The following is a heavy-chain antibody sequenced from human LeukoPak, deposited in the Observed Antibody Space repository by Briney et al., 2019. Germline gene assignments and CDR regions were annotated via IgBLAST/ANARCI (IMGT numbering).Heavy chain of an antibody. Sequence: SETLSLTCAVYGGSFSGYYWSWIRQPPGKGLEWIGSIYYSGSTYYNPSLKSRVTISVDTSKNQFSLKLSSVTAADTAVYYCARIAAAGTSVDYWGQGTLVTVSS. V-gene: IGHV4-34*01. J-gene: IGHJ4*02. D-gene: IGHD6-13*01. CDR2: IYYSGST. CDR1: GGSFSGYY. CDR3: ARIAAAGTSVDY.